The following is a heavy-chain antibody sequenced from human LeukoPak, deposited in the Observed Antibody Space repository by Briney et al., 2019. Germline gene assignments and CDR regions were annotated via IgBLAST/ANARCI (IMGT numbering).Heavy chain of an antibody. Sequence: GGSLRLSCAASGFTFSSYGMHWVRQAPGKGLEWVAVIWYDGSNKYYADSVKGRFTISRDNSKNTLYLQMNSLGAEDTAVYYCARDPQYRPFYYYYGMDVWGQGTTVTVSS. CDR2: IWYDGSNK. V-gene: IGHV3-33*01. CDR3: ARDPQYRPFYYYYGMDV. CDR1: GFTFSSYG. D-gene: IGHD2-2*01. J-gene: IGHJ6*02.